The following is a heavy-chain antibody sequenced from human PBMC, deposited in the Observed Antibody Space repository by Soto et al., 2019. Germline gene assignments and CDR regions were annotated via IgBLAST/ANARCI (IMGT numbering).Heavy chain of an antibody. CDR1: GFTFSSYA. CDR2: ISGSGGST. Sequence: GGSLRLSCAASGFTFSSYAMSWVRRAPGKGLEWVSAISGSGGSTYYADSVKGRFTISRDNSKNTLYLQMNSLRAEDTAVYYCAKDPGVTTSRSPGGGYFDYWGQGTLVTVSS. D-gene: IGHD4-17*01. J-gene: IGHJ4*02. CDR3: AKDPGVTTSRSPGGGYFDY. V-gene: IGHV3-23*01.